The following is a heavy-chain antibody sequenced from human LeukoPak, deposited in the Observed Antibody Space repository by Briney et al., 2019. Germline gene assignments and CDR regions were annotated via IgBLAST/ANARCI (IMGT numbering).Heavy chain of an antibody. CDR3: AKGDDIGKHPTRAYYFDT. J-gene: IGHJ4*02. D-gene: IGHD5-24*01. CDR2: TGLNSVNT. V-gene: IGHV3-23*01. CDR1: GFIFSSYA. Sequence: GGSLRLSCAASGFIFSSYAMSWVRQAPGKGLEWVSTTGLNSVNTLCAESVQGRFSISRDNSKNTLDLQMDNLRVDDTAVYYCAKGDDIGKHPTRAYYFDTWGQGTLVTVSS.